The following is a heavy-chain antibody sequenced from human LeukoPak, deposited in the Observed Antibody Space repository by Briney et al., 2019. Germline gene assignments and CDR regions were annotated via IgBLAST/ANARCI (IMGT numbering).Heavy chain of an antibody. CDR3: ARNGDSGGYYNPSPFDY. J-gene: IGHJ4*02. CDR2: ISGSGSST. Sequence: GGSLRLSCAASGFTFSSYAMSWVRQAPGKGLEWVSAISGSGSSTYYADSVKGRFTISRDNSKNTLYLQMNSLRAEDTAVYYCARNGDSGGYYNPSPFDYWGQGTLVTVSS. D-gene: IGHD1-26*01. CDR1: GFTFSSYA. V-gene: IGHV3-23*01.